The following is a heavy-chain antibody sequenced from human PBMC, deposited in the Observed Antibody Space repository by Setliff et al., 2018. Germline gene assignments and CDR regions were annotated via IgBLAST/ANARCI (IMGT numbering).Heavy chain of an antibody. J-gene: IGHJ4*02. CDR3: AREKPMVRGGLGYFDY. CDR1: GFTFSRYS. CDR2: ISSGST. Sequence: SLRLSCEASGFTFSRYSMNWVRQAPGKGLEWVSSISSGSTYYADSVKGRFTISRDNSKNTLYLQMNSLRAEDTAVYYCAREKPMVRGGLGYFDYWGQGTLVTVSS. D-gene: IGHD3-10*01. V-gene: IGHV3-21*04.